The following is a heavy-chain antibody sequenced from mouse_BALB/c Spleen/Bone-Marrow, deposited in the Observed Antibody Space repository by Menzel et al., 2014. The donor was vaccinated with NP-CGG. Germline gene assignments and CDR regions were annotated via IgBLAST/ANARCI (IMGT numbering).Heavy chain of an antibody. CDR2: IDPANGNT. V-gene: IGHV14-3*02. CDR3: ARWEYYAMDY. CDR1: GFNIKDTY. Sequence: VQLQQSGAELVKPGASVKLSCTASGFNIKDTYMHWGKQRPGQGLEWIGRIDPANGNTKYDPKFQGKATITADTSSNTAYLQLSSLTSEDTAVYYCARWEYYAMDYWGQGTSGTVSS. J-gene: IGHJ4*01. D-gene: IGHD4-1*01.